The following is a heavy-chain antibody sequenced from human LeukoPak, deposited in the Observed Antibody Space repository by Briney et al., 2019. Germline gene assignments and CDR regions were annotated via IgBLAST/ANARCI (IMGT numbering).Heavy chain of an antibody. D-gene: IGHD2-21*01. CDR3: ARHTYCGGDCYSYWYFDL. CDR2: IKQDGSEK. CDR1: GFSFSSYW. Sequence: PGGSLRLSCAASGFSFSSYWMSWVRQVPGNGLEWVANIKQDGSEKYYVDSVKGRFTISRDNAKNSLYLQMNSLRAEDTAVYYCARHTYCGGDCYSYWYFDLWGRGTLVTVSS. V-gene: IGHV3-7*04. J-gene: IGHJ2*01.